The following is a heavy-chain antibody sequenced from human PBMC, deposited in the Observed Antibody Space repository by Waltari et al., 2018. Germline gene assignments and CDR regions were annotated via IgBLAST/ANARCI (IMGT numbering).Heavy chain of an antibody. J-gene: IGHJ4*02. CDR2: IYPGDSGT. CDR3: ARQDNWNSGTYYFDY. D-gene: IGHD1-7*01. CDR1: GYSFTSYW. V-gene: IGHV5-51*01. Sequence: EVQLVQSGAEVKKPGESLKISCKGSGYSFTSYWIGWVRQMPGKGLEWMGIIYPGDSGTRYSPSFQGQVTISADKSISTAYLQWSSLKASDTAMYYCARQDNWNSGTYYFDYWGQGTLVTVSS.